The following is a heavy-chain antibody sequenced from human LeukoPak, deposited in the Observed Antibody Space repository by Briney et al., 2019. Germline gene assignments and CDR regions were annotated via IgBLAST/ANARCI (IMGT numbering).Heavy chain of an antibody. CDR3: ARVNLRGSNYNWFDP. CDR1: GCTFSSYA. Sequence: ASVKVSCKASGCTFSSYAIRWVRQAPGQGLAWMGRIIPILGIANYAQKLQGRVSIYADKSTTTVYMDLSGLRPDDTAVYYCARVNLRGSNYNWFDPWGQGTRVTVSS. J-gene: IGHJ5*02. D-gene: IGHD3-10*01. CDR2: IIPILGIA. V-gene: IGHV1-69*04.